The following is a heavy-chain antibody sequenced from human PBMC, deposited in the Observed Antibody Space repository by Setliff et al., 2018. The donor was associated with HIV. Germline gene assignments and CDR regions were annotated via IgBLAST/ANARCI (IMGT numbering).Heavy chain of an antibody. V-gene: IGHV3-74*01. Sequence: GGSLRLSCAASGFTFSSYWMHWVRQAPGKGLVWVSRINSDGSSTSYADSVKGRFTISRDNSKNTLYLQMNSLGAEDAAVYYCAREVGDSSGYYYRNYYFDSWGQGTLVTVSS. CDR3: AREVGDSSGYYYRNYYFDS. J-gene: IGHJ4*02. CDR1: GFTFSSYW. D-gene: IGHD3-22*01. CDR2: INSDGSST.